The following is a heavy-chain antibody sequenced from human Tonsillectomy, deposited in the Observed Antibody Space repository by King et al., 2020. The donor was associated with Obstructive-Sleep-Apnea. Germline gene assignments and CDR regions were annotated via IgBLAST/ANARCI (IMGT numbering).Heavy chain of an antibody. J-gene: IGHJ4*02. V-gene: IGHV3-23*04. CDR1: GFTFRSYA. Sequence: VQLVESGGGLVQPGGSLSLRLSCAGSGFTFRSYAMSWVRPAPGKGLECVSGVSGSGGSTYDADSVQGRFTISRDNSKNTLYLQMNSLRVEDTAVYYCAKDSMDYDILTGPVDYWGQGTLVTVSS. CDR3: AKDSMDYDILTGPVDY. D-gene: IGHD3-9*01. CDR2: VSGSGGST.